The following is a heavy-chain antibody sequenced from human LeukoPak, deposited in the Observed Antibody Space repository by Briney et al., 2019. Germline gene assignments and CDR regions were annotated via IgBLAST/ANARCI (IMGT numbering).Heavy chain of an antibody. J-gene: IGHJ4*02. CDR1: GGSVSSGNYY. D-gene: IGHD4-17*01. CDR2: IYYSGST. Sequence: SETLSLTCTVSGGSVSSGNYYWSWIRPPPGKGLEWIGYIYYSGSTNYNPSLKSRVTISVDTSKNQFSLKLSSVTAADTAVYYCARVGYGDHNYFDYWGRGTLVTVSS. CDR3: ARVGYGDHNYFDY. V-gene: IGHV4-61*01.